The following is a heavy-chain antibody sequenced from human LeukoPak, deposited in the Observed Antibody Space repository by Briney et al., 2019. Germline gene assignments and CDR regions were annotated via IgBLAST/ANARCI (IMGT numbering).Heavy chain of an antibody. D-gene: IGHD3-16*01. CDR1: GFTFSSYG. J-gene: IGHJ4*02. CDR3: GREGGVSTPYFDY. V-gene: IGHV3-33*01. CDR2: IWYDGRNK. Sequence: GGSLRLSCAASGFTFSSYGMHWVRQAPGKGLEWVAVIWYDGRNKYYADSVKGRFTVSRDNPMNTLYLHMNSLSAEDTAVYYCGREGGVSTPYFDYWGRGTLVTVSS.